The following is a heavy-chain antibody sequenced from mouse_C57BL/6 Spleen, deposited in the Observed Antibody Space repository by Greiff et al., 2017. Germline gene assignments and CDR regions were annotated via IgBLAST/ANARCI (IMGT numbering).Heavy chain of an antibody. V-gene: IGHV5-17*01. CDR3: ARFYGNYWYFDV. CDR2: ISSGSSTI. J-gene: IGHJ1*03. Sequence: DVKLQESGGGLVKPGGSLKLSCAASGFTFSDYGMHWVRQAPEKGLGWVAYISSGSSTIYYADTVKGRFTISRDNAKNTLFLQMTSLRSEDTAMYYCARFYGNYWYFDVWGTGTTVTVSS. CDR1: GFTFSDYG. D-gene: IGHD2-1*01.